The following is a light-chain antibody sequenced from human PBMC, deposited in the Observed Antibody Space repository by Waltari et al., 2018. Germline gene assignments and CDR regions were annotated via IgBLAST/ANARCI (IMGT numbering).Light chain of an antibody. CDR2: QDS. Sequence: SYELTPPPSVSVSPGQTASITSTGDKSGAKYDCWYQQKPGPSPVLVIYQDSKRPSGIPERFSGSNSGNTATLTISGTQAMDEADYYCQAWDSSNVVFGGGTKLTVL. CDR1: KSGAKY. V-gene: IGLV3-1*01. J-gene: IGLJ2*01. CDR3: QAWDSSNVV.